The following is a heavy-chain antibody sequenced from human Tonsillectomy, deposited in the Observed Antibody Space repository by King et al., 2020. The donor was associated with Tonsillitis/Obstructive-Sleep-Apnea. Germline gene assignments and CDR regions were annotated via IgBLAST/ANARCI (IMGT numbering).Heavy chain of an antibody. Sequence: VQLVESGGTLVQPGGSLRLSCAASGLSVSSNYIFLVRQAPGKGLEWVSVIYTDDSTYYADSVKGRFTISRDNSKNTVHLQMNSLRPDDTAVYYCAGGLYWGQGTLVTVSS. CDR1: GLSVSSNY. D-gene: IGHD3-16*01. V-gene: IGHV3-66*01. CDR3: AGGLY. J-gene: IGHJ4*02. CDR2: IYTDDST.